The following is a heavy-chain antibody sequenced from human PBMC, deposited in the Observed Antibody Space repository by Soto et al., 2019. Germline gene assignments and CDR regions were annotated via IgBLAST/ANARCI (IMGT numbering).Heavy chain of an antibody. V-gene: IGHV6-1*01. J-gene: IGHJ6*02. CDR2: TYYRSKWYN. CDR3: ARDLCSSTSCYIMYYYGMDV. CDR1: GDSVSSNSAA. Sequence: PSQTLSLTCAISGDSVSSNSAAWNWIRQSPSRGLEWLGRTYYRSKWYNDYAVSVKSRITINPDTSKNQFSLQLNSVTPEDTAVYYCARDLCSSTSCYIMYYYGMDVWGQGTTVTVSS. D-gene: IGHD2-2*02.